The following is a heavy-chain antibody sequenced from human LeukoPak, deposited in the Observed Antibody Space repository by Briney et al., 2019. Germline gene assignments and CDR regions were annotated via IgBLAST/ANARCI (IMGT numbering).Heavy chain of an antibody. D-gene: IGHD6-19*01. CDR2: ISYDGSNK. J-gene: IGHJ4*02. CDR3: ARTYSSGWYGGGFDY. Sequence: GGSLRLSCAASGFTFSSYAMHWVRQAPGKGLEWVAVISYDGSNKYYADSVKGRFTISRDNSKNTLYLQMNSLRAEDTAVYYCARTYSSGWYGGGFDYWGQGTLVTVSS. CDR1: GFTFSSYA. V-gene: IGHV3-30*04.